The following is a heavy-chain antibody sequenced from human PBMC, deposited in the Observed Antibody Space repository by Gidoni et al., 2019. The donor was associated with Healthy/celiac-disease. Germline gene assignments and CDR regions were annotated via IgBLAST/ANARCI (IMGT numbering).Heavy chain of an antibody. CDR1: GGSFSGYY. J-gene: IGHJ5*02. CDR2: INHSGST. CDR3: ARGHTWELLRNRYNWFDP. Sequence: QVQLQQWGAGLLKPSETLSLTCAVYGGSFSGYYWSWIRQPPGKGLEWIGEINHSGSTNYNPSLKSRVTISVDTSKNQFSLKLSSVTAADTAVYYCARGHTWELLRNRYNWFDPWGQGTLVTVSS. V-gene: IGHV4-34*01. D-gene: IGHD1-26*01.